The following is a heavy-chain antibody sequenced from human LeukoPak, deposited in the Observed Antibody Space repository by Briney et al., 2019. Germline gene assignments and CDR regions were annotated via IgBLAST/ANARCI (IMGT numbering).Heavy chain of an antibody. Sequence: PSETLSLTCTVSGGSMSSYFWSWVRQPPGKGLEWIGYIYYSGSTNYNPSLKSRVTISVDTSKNQFSLKLSSVTAADTAVYYCARVGTVLWFYYYMDVWGKGTTVTVSS. CDR3: ARVGTVLWFYYYMDV. D-gene: IGHD3-10*01. CDR1: GGSMSSYF. V-gene: IGHV4-59*12. CDR2: IYYSGST. J-gene: IGHJ6*03.